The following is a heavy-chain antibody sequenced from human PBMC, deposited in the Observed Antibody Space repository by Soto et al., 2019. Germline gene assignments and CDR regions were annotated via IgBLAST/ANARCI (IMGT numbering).Heavy chain of an antibody. D-gene: IGHD2-15*01. Sequence: EVQLVESGGGLVQPGGSLRLSCAASGFTFSSYWMHWVRQAPGKRLVWVSRINSDGSSTSYADSVKGRFTIAKDNAKNTLYLQMNSRRAEDTAVYYCATAPYCSGGSCYPPYYYYGMDVWGQGTTVTVSS. CDR1: GFTFSSYW. J-gene: IGHJ6*02. CDR2: INSDGSST. CDR3: ATAPYCSGGSCYPPYYYYGMDV. V-gene: IGHV3-74*01.